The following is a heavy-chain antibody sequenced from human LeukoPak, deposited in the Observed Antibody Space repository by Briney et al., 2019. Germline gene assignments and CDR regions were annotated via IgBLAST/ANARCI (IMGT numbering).Heavy chain of an antibody. V-gene: IGHV4-59*01. CDR1: GGSISSYY. Sequence: SETLSLTCTVSGGSISSYYCSWIRQPPGKGLEWSGYIYYSGITNYNPSLTSRVTISVDTSKNQFSLKLSSVTAADTAVYYCARTPYYYGPGSYYIDWFDPWGQGTLVTVSS. CDR2: IYYSGIT. J-gene: IGHJ5*02. CDR3: ARTPYYYGPGSYYIDWFDP. D-gene: IGHD3-10*01.